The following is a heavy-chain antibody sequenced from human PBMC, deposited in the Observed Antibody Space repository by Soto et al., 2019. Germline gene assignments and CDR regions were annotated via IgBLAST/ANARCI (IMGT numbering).Heavy chain of an antibody. CDR1: GYTFTSYD. V-gene: IGHV1-8*01. D-gene: IGHD2-2*01. J-gene: IGHJ3*02. CDR3: ARGREYCSSTSCSGKNAFDI. Sequence: GASLKVSCKASGYTFTSYDINWVRQATGQGLEWMGWMNPNSGNTGYAQKFQGRVTMTRNTSISTAYMELSSLRSEDTAVYYCARGREYCSSTSCSGKNAFDIWGQGTMVTVSS. CDR2: MNPNSGNT.